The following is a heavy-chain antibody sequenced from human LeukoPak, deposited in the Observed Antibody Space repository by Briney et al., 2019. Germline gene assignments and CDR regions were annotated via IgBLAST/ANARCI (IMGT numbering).Heavy chain of an antibody. V-gene: IGHV4-39*07. D-gene: IGHD2-15*01. J-gene: IGHJ5*02. CDR1: GGSISSSSYY. CDR3: ARFSATAATNLRLNWFDP. CDR2: IYYSGST. Sequence: SETLSLTCTVSGGSISSSSYYWGWIRQPPGKGLEWIGSIYYSGSTNYNPSLKSRVTISVDTSKNQFSLKLSSVTAADTAVYYCARFSATAATNLRLNWFDPWGQGTLVTVSS.